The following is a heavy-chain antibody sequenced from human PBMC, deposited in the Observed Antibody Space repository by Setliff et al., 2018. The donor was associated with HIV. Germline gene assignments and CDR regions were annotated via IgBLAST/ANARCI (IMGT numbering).Heavy chain of an antibody. CDR1: GFTLHEYT. Sequence: GGSLRLSCAASGFTLHEYTMTWVRQAPGKGLEWICGISWNGDSTNYADSVKGRFTISRDNAKNSLFLEMTNLRAEDTAFYYCTRVRTSTGAQYWGQGTLVTVSS. J-gene: IGHJ4*02. V-gene: IGHV3-20*04. CDR2: ISWNGDST. D-gene: IGHD1-1*01. CDR3: TRVRTSTGAQY.